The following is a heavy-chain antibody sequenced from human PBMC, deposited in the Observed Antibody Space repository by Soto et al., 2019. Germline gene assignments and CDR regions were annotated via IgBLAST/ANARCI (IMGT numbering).Heavy chain of an antibody. CDR2: IIPIFGTA. V-gene: IGHV1-69*12. Sequence: QVQLVQSGAEVKKPGSSVKVSCKASGGTFSSYAISWVRQAPGQGLEWMGGIIPIFGTANYAQKFQGRVTITADDSTSTAYMELSSLRSEDTAVYYCARDHDSSDYRYFDLWGRGTLVTVSS. J-gene: IGHJ2*01. CDR1: GGTFSSYA. CDR3: ARDHDSSDYRYFDL. D-gene: IGHD3-22*01.